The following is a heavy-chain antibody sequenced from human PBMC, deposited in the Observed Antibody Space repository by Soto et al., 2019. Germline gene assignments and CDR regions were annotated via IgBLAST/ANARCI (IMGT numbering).Heavy chain of an antibody. J-gene: IGHJ6*02. CDR2: ISYRGSA. CDR3: ARRLQNYDTRGV. V-gene: IGHV4-31*03. Sequence: QVQLQESGPGLVKPSQTLSLTCTVSGGSISSGGFYWSWIRQHPGKGLEWIGYISYRGSAYYSPSLKSRVTISVDTSKNQFSLKVNSVTAADTAVYYCARRLQNYDTRGVWGQGTTVIVSS. CDR1: GGSISSGGFY.